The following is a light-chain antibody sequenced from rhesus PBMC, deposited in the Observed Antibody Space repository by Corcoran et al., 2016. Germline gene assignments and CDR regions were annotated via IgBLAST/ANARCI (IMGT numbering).Light chain of an antibody. CDR2: LVS. CDR1: QSLVYSDGKTH. CDR3: MQALRSPWT. J-gene: IGKJ1*01. Sequence: DIVMTQTPVSLPVTLGEPASISCRSSQSLVYSDGKTHFYWYLQRPGPFPQLLMYLVSKRASGVPEKCSGRGSGTDVTLKISRVEAEDVGVYYCMQALRSPWTFGQGTKVEIK. V-gene: IGKV2-82*02.